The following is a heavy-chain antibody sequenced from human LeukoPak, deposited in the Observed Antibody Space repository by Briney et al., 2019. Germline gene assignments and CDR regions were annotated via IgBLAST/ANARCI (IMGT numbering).Heavy chain of an antibody. V-gene: IGHV3-33*01. CDR2: IWSDGSNK. CDR3: TRDISSSWYDY. J-gene: IGHJ4*02. Sequence: GGSLRLSCAASGFTFSNYDMHWVRQAPGKGLEWVAVIWSDGSNKYYADSVKGRFTISRDSSKNTLYLQMNSLRAEDTAVFYCTRDISSSWYDYWGQGTLVTVSS. CDR1: GFTFSNYD. D-gene: IGHD6-13*01.